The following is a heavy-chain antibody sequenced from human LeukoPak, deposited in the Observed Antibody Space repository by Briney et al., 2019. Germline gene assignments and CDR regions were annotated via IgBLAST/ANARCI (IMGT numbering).Heavy chain of an antibody. CDR1: GFTFSSYS. CDR2: ISSFSGTI. Sequence: GGSLRLSCAASGFTFSSYSMNWVRQAPGKGLEWVPYISSFSGTIYYADSVKGRFTISRDNAKNSLYRQMNSLRAEDKAVYYCASDRGGEQSYWGQGTLVTVSS. V-gene: IGHV3-48*01. CDR3: ASDRGGEQSY. D-gene: IGHD3-16*01. J-gene: IGHJ4*02.